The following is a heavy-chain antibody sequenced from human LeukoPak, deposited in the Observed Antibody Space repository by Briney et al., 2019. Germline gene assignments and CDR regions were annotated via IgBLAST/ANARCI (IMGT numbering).Heavy chain of an antibody. CDR3: AKTPPNTILEWLYFDY. V-gene: IGHV3-23*01. CDR2: VSGNGGIT. Sequence: GGSLRLSCAASGFTFSSYAMSWVRQAPGKGLEWVSTVSGNGGITYYADSMKGRFTISRDNSKNTLFLQMNSLRAEDTAVYYCAKTPPNTILEWLYFDYWGQGTLVTVSS. D-gene: IGHD3-3*01. J-gene: IGHJ4*02. CDR1: GFTFSSYA.